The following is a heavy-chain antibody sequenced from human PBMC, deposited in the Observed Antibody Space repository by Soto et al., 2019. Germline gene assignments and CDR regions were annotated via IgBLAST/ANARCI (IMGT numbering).Heavy chain of an antibody. CDR3: ARVPDY. CDR2: IYYSGST. Sequence: PSETLSLTCTVSGGSISRSSYYWGWIRQPPGKGLEWIGSIYYSGSTNCNPSLKSRVTISVDTSKNQFSLKLSSVTAADTAVYYCARVPDYWGQGILVTVSS. CDR1: GGSISRSSYY. J-gene: IGHJ4*02. V-gene: IGHV4-39*07. D-gene: IGHD2-2*01.